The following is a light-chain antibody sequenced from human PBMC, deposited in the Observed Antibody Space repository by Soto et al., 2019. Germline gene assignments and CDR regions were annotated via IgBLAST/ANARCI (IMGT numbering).Light chain of an antibody. CDR1: QSVTSK. CDR3: QQYHNLWT. V-gene: IGKV3-15*01. CDR2: RAS. J-gene: IGKJ1*01. Sequence: EIVLTQSPGTLSLSPGERVTLSCRASQSVTSKLAWYQQRPGQAPRLLIYRASTRATNIPARFSGSGSGTEFTLTISSLQSEDFALYYCQQYHNLWTFGQGTKVDI.